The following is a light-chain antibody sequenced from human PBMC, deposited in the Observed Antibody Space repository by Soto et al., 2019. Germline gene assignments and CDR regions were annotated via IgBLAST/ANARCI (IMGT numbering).Light chain of an antibody. Sequence: SYELTQPSSVSVSPGQTASITCSGEKWGDRYVCWYPQKPGQSPVLVIYQDSKRPSGIPGRFSGSNSGNTATLTISGTQAMDEADYYCQAWDSSTAVFGGGTKLTVL. CDR3: QAWDSSTAV. J-gene: IGLJ2*01. V-gene: IGLV3-1*01. CDR2: QDS. CDR1: KWGDRY.